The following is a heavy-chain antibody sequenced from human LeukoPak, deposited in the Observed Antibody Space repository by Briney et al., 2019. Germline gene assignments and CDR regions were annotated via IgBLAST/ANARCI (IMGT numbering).Heavy chain of an antibody. CDR2: IKQDGSEK. CDR1: GFTFSSYW. D-gene: IGHD1-1*01. V-gene: IGHV3-7*01. J-gene: IGHJ6*03. Sequence: GGSLRLSCAASGFTFSSYWMSWVRQAPGKGLEWVANIKQDGSEKYYVDSVKGRFTTSRDNAKNSLYLQMNSLRAEDTAVYYCATGFFYFYYMDVWGKGTTVTISS. CDR3: ATGFFYFYYMDV.